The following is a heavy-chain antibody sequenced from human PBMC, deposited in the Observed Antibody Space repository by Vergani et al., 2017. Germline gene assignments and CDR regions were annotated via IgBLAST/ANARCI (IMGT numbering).Heavy chain of an antibody. CDR3: ARDGAPMIVVVITDSMDV. CDR1: GYTFTSYA. CDR2: INTNTGNP. D-gene: IGHD3-22*01. Sequence: QVQLVQSGSELKKPGASVKVSCKASGYTFTSYAMNWVRQAPGHGLEWMGWINTNTGNPTYAQGFTGRFVFSLDTSVSTAYLQISSLKAEDTAVYYWARDGAPMIVVVITDSMDVWGQGTTVTVSS. V-gene: IGHV7-4-1*02. J-gene: IGHJ6*02.